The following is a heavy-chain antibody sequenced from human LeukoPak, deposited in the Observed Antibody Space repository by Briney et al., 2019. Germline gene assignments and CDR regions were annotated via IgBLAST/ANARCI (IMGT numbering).Heavy chain of an antibody. Sequence: SETLSLTCTVSGGSISSSGYYWSWIRQPPGKGLEWIGEINHSGSTNYNPSLKSRVTISVDTSKNQFSLKLSSVTAADTAVYYCARGEYSSFYYMDVWGKGTTVTVSS. V-gene: IGHV4-39*07. CDR3: ARGEYSSFYYMDV. D-gene: IGHD6-6*01. J-gene: IGHJ6*03. CDR1: GGSISSSGYY. CDR2: INHSGST.